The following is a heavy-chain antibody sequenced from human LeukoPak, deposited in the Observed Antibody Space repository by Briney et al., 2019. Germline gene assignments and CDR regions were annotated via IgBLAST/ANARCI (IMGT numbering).Heavy chain of an antibody. Sequence: SETLSLTCTVSGSSTSSYYWSWIRQPPGKGLEWIGYIYYSGSTNYNPSLKSRVTISVDTSKNQFSLKLSSVTAADTAVYYCARGDPGIDYWGQGTLVTVSS. CDR2: IYYSGST. J-gene: IGHJ4*02. CDR1: GSSTSSYY. V-gene: IGHV4-59*01. CDR3: ARGDPGIDY.